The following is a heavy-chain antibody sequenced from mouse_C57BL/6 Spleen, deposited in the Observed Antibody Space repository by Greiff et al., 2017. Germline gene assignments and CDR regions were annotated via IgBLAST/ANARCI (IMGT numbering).Heavy chain of an antibody. CDR2: IWRGGST. D-gene: IGHD2-4*01. J-gene: IGHJ3*01. CDR3: ARDDYNRDAWFAY. CDR1: GFSLTSYG. V-gene: IGHV2-2*01. Sequence: VMLVESGPGLVQPSQSLSITCTVSGFSLTSYGVHWVRQSPGKGLEWLGVIWRGGSTDYNAAFISRLSINKDNSKSQVFFKMNSLQDDDTAIYYSARDDYNRDAWFAYWGKGTLVTVSA.